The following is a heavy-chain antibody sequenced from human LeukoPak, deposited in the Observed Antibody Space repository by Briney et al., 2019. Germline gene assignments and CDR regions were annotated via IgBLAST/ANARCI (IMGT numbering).Heavy chain of an antibody. Sequence: GGSLRLSCAASGFTFSDYYMSWIRQAPGKGLEWVSYISSSGSTIYYADSVKGRFTISRDNAKNSLYLQMNSLRAEDTAVYYCARAWDDSSSYYSDAYAFDIWGQGTMVTVSS. CDR3: ARAWDDSSSYYSDAYAFDI. CDR2: ISSSGSTI. V-gene: IGHV3-11*04. J-gene: IGHJ3*02. CDR1: GFTFSDYY. D-gene: IGHD3-22*01.